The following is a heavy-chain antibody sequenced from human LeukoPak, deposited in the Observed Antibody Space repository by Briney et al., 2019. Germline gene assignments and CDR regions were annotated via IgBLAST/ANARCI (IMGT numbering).Heavy chain of an antibody. D-gene: IGHD6-13*01. V-gene: IGHV1-2*02. Sequence: ASVKVSCKASGYTFTGYYMHWVRQAPGQGLEWMGWINPNSGGTNYAQKFQGRVTMTRDTSIGTAYMELSRLRSDDTAVYYCARVPPRRAAHGTVFDYWGQGTLVTVSS. J-gene: IGHJ4*02. CDR1: GYTFTGYY. CDR2: INPNSGGT. CDR3: ARVPPRRAAHGTVFDY.